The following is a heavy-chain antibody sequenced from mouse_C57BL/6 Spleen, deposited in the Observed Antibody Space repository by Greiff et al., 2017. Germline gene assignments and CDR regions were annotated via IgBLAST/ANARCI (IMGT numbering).Heavy chain of an antibody. CDR3: AVLRSYCDMDY. V-gene: IGHV1-82*01. CDR2: IYPGDGDT. J-gene: IGHJ4*01. CDR1: GYAFSSSW. D-gene: IGHD1-1*01. Sequence: VQLQQSGPELVKPGASVKISCKASGYAFSSSWMNWVKQRPGKGLEWIGRIYPGDGDTNYNGKFKGKATLTADKSSSTAYMQLSSLTSEDSAVYFCAVLRSYCDMDYWGQGTSVTVSS.